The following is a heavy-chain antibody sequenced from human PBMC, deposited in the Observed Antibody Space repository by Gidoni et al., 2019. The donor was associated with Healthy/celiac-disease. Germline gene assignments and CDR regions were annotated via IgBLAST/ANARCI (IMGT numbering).Heavy chain of an antibody. J-gene: IGHJ4*02. D-gene: IGHD3-10*01. V-gene: IGHV3-9*01. CDR2: ISWNSGSI. Sequence: EVQLVESGGGLVQPGRSLSLSCAASGFTFDDYAMHWVRQAPGKGLEWVSGISWNSGSIGYADSVKGRFTISRDNAKNSLYLQMNSLRAEDTALYYCAKADYGSGSYYRGAFDYWGQGTLVTVSS. CDR3: AKADYGSGSYYRGAFDY. CDR1: GFTFDDYA.